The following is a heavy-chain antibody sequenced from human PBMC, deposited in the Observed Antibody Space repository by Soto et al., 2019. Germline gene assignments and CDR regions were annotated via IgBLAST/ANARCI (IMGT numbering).Heavy chain of an antibody. CDR1: GGTFRNSA. CDR3: ARDNDRPQLGGNYYYILDV. J-gene: IGHJ6*02. V-gene: IGHV1-69*12. Sequence: QVQLEQSGAEVKKPGSSVKVSCKASGGTFRNSAISWVRQAPGQGLEWLGGIMPIFRTPDYSQKFQGRVTVTADESTRTAYMELRGLRSDDTAVYYCARDNDRPQLGGNYYYILDVWGQGTTVTVSS. CDR2: IMPIFRTP. D-gene: IGHD1-1*01.